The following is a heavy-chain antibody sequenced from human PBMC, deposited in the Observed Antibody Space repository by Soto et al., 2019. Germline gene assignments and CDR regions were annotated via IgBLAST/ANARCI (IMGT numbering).Heavy chain of an antibody. V-gene: IGHV1-18*01. D-gene: IGHD2-8*01. CDR2: ISAYNGNR. J-gene: IGHJ6*04. CDR1: GYTFTSYA. CDR3: GRFFEFLLMVFPLYSSWGRAA. Sequence: GASVKVSCKASGYTFTSYAMHWVRQAPGQGLEWMGWISAYNGNRNYAQKLQGRVTTTTNTPTSKPYRGGRGLRSDDPAVFFWGRFFEFLLMVFPLYSSWGRAAGGKGPTVPVSS.